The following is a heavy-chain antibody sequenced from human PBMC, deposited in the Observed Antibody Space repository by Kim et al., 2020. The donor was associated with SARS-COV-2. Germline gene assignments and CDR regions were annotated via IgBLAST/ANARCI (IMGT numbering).Heavy chain of an antibody. J-gene: IGHJ4*02. CDR3: TKIADHSLGLFDL. CDR1: GFNFHNYA. Sequence: GGSLRLSCVASGFNFHNYAMNWVRQAPGKGLEWVATVTGGGTVTYDTESVRGRFTISRDNSKNTIYLQMDSLRAEDTAVYYCTKIADHSLGLFDLWGQGT. D-gene: IGHD1-26*01. V-gene: IGHV3-23*01. CDR2: VTGGGTVT.